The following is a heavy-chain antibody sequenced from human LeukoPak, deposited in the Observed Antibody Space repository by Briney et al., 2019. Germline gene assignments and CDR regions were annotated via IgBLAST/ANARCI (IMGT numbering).Heavy chain of an antibody. J-gene: IGHJ4*02. CDR1: GGSISSYY. Sequence: SETLPLTCTVSGGSISSYYWSWIRQPAGKGLEWIGRIYTSGSTNYNPSLKSRVTMSVDTSKNQFSLKLSSVTAADTAVYYCARDRDTRRAITIFGVVANHPLGYWGQGTLVTVSS. CDR2: IYTSGST. V-gene: IGHV4-4*07. CDR3: ARDRDTRRAITIFGVVANHPLGY. D-gene: IGHD3-3*01.